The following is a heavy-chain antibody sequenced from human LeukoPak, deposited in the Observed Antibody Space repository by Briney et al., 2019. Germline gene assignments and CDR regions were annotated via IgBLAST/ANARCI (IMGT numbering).Heavy chain of an antibody. D-gene: IGHD5-24*01. J-gene: IGHJ2*01. CDR3: ARDTTYNSYWYFDL. CDR2: IYQSGST. CDR1: AGSISSGGYS. Sequence: PSETLSLTCGVSAGSISSGGYSWSWIRQPPGKGLEWIGYIYQSGSTYYNPSLKSRVTMSVDRSENQFSLKLTSVTAADTAVYYCARDTTYNSYWYFDLWGRGALVTVSS. V-gene: IGHV4-30-2*01.